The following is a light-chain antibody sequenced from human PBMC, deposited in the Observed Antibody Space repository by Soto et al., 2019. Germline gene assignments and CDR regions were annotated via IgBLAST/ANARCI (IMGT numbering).Light chain of an antibody. J-gene: IGKJ4*01. CDR1: QSVLYSSNNKNY. CDR3: QRYYSLPLT. CDR2: WAS. Sequence: DIVMTQSPDSLTVSLGERATINCKSSQSVLYSSNNKNYLAWYQQKPRQPPKLLIYWASTRESVVPDRFSGSGSGTDFTLTISSLQAEDVAVYYCQRYYSLPLTFGGGTKVEIK. V-gene: IGKV4-1*01.